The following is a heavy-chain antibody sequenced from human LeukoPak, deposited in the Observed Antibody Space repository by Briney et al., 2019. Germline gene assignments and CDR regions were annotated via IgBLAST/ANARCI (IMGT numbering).Heavy chain of an antibody. CDR1: GFTFSNYA. D-gene: IGHD5-12*01. V-gene: IGHV3-23*01. J-gene: IGHJ4*02. CDR3: AKEGYPADDY. CDR2: ISSSGGTT. Sequence: GGPLRLSCAGSGFTFSNYAMTWVRQAPGKGLEWVSGISSSGGTTYYADSVKGRFTISRDNSKNTLYLQINSLRAEDTAVYYCAKEGYPADDYWGQGTLVTVSS.